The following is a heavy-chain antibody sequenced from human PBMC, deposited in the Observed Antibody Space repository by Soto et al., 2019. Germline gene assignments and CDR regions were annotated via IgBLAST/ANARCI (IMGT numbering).Heavy chain of an antibody. CDR3: VRGDTGACSSTSCSDAFDL. Sequence: QVQLHESGPGLVKPSQTLSLTCTVSGGSISSGDYYWNWIRQPPGKGLERIGSSYYSGSTYYSPSLTSRVRISVGTSKNQFSRTLTSVTAADTAVYYWVRGDTGACSSTSCSDAFDLWGRGTMVAVSS. V-gene: IGHV4-30-4*01. CDR1: GGSISSGDYY. CDR2: SYYSGST. D-gene: IGHD2-2*01. J-gene: IGHJ3*01.